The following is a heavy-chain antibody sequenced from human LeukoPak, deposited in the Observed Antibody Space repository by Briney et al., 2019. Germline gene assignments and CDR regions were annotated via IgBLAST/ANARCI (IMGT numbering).Heavy chain of an antibody. CDR3: ARDRKVRTGELPRMWY. J-gene: IGHJ4*02. V-gene: IGHV1-8*03. D-gene: IGHD1-26*01. CDR2: MNPNSGNT. Sequence: GASVKVSCKASGYTFTSYDINWVRQATGQGLEWMGWMNPNSGNTGYAQKFQGRVTITRDTSASTAYMELSSLRSEDMAVYYCARDRKVRTGELPRMWYWGQGTLVTVSS. CDR1: GYTFTSYD.